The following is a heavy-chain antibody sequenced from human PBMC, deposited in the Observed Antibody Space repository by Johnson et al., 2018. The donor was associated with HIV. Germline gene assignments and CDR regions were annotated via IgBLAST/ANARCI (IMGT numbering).Heavy chain of an antibody. CDR3: ARERVGDAFDI. D-gene: IGHD1-26*01. J-gene: IGHJ3*02. Sequence: QMLLVESGGGVVQPARSLRLSCTASGFTFSNFVMHWVRQAPGKGLEWVAAMSFDGTNKYYADSVKGRLTVSRDNSKNTLYLQMNSLRAEDTALYYCARERVGDAFDIWGQGTMVTVSS. V-gene: IGHV3-30-3*01. CDR1: GFTFSNFV. CDR2: MSFDGTNK.